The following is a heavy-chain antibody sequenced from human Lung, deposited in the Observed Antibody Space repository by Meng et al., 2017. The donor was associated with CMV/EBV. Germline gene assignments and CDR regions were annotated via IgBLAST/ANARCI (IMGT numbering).Heavy chain of an antibody. Sequence: SETLSLXCAVSRGSIRSNNWWSWVRQPPGKGLEWIGEVFHSERTNYNPSLMSRVTISVDKSGNQFSLRLTSVTAADTAVYFCARGPTLRGQYYDFSTPGAWFDPWGQGAPVTFSS. D-gene: IGHD3-3*01. CDR2: VFHSERT. CDR3: ARGPTLRGQYYDFSTPGAWFDP. V-gene: IGHV4-4*02. J-gene: IGHJ5*02. CDR1: RGSIRSNNW.